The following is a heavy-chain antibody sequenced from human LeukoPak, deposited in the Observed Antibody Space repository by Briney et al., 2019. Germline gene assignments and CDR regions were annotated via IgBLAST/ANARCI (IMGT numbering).Heavy chain of an antibody. V-gene: IGHV1-2*02. J-gene: IGHJ4*02. D-gene: IGHD2/OR15-2a*01. Sequence: GASVKVSCTASGYTFTGYYMRWVRQAPGQGLEWMGWINPNSGGTNYAQKFQGRVTMTRDTSISTAYMELSRLRSDDTAVYYCAREPSMGIDYWGQGTLVTVSS. CDR1: GYTFTGYY. CDR2: INPNSGGT. CDR3: AREPSMGIDY.